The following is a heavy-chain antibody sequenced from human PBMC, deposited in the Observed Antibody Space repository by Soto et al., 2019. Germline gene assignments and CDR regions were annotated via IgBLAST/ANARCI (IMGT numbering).Heavy chain of an antibody. CDR2: IIPIFGTA. J-gene: IGHJ4*02. D-gene: IGHD3-10*01. CDR3: ARGRPMVPTRFDY. Sequence: ASVNVSCKASGGTFSSYSISWGRQAPGQGLEWIGGIIPIFGTANYAQKFQGRVTITADESTSTAYMELSSLRSEDTAVYYCARGRPMVPTRFDYWGQGTLVTVSS. CDR1: GGTFSSYS. V-gene: IGHV1-69*13.